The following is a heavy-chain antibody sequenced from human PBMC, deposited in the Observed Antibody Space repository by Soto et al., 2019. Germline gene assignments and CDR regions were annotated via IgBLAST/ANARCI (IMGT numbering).Heavy chain of an antibody. Sequence: ASVKVSCKASGYTFISYAIHWVRQAPGQRLEWMGWINAGNGNTKYSQKFQGRVTITRDTSASTAYMELTSLRSEDAAVYYCARELQGLYYFDYWGQGTLVTVSS. J-gene: IGHJ4*02. CDR2: INAGNGNT. CDR1: GYTFISYA. D-gene: IGHD2-15*01. V-gene: IGHV1-3*01. CDR3: ARELQGLYYFDY.